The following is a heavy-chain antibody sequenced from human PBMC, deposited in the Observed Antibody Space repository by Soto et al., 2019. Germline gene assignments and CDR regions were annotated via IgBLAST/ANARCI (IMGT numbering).Heavy chain of an antibody. V-gene: IGHV1-18*01. J-gene: IGHJ5*02. Sequence: ASVKVSCKASGYTFTSYGISWVRQAPGQGLEWMGWISAYNGNTNYAQKLQGRVTMTTDTSTSTAYMELRSLRSDDTAVYYCAGGPPPDQCSTSCYWWFDPWGQGTLVTVSS. CDR1: GYTFTSYG. CDR2: ISAYNGNT. D-gene: IGHD2-2*01. CDR3: AGGPPPDQCSTSCYWWFDP.